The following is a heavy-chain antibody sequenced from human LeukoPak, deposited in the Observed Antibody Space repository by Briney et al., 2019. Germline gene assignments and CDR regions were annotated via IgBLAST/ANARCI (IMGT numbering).Heavy chain of an antibody. D-gene: IGHD3-22*01. CDR2: MNPNSGNT. CDR3: ARVIYDSSGLSNYPDY. CDR1: GYTFTSYG. Sequence: ASVKVSCKASGYTFTSYGINWVRQATGQGLEWMGWMNPNSGNTGYAQKFQGRVTITRNTSISTAYMELSSLRSEGTAVYYCARVIYDSSGLSNYPDYWGQGTLVTVSS. J-gene: IGHJ4*02. V-gene: IGHV1-8*03.